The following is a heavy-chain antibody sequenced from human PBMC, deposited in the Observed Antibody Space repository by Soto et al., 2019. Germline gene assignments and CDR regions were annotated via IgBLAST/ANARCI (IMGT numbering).Heavy chain of an antibody. V-gene: IGHV5-51*01. CDR2: IYPSDSDT. D-gene: IGHD2-21*02. Sequence: GESLKISCQGFGYKFSNFWIAWVRQMPGKGLEWMGIIYPSDSDTRYSPSFQGQVTIPVDKSITTAYLQWSRLEASDTAIYYCAKGLYVTSYGMDVWGQGITVTVYS. J-gene: IGHJ6*02. CDR3: AKGLYVTSYGMDV. CDR1: GYKFSNFW.